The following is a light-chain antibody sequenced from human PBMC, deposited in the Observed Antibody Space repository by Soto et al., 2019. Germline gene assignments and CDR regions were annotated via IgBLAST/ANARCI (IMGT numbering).Light chain of an antibody. CDR2: GAS. J-gene: IGKJ2*01. V-gene: IGKV3-15*01. CDR1: QSVSSN. CDR3: QQYNNSPPYT. Sequence: EIVMTQSPATLSVSPVERATLSCRASQSVSSNLAWYQQKPGQDPRLLIYGASTRATGIPARFSGSGSGTEFTLTISSLQSEDFAVYYCQQYNNSPPYTFGQRTKLEIK.